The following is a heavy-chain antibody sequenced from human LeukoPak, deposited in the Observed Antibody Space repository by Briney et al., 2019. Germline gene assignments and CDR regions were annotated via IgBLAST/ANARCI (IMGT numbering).Heavy chain of an antibody. CDR2: ISYDGSNK. J-gene: IGHJ4*02. V-gene: IGHV3-30-3*01. CDR1: GFTFSSYA. CDR3: VRVPDTAIEYYFDY. Sequence: GGSLRLSCAASGFTFSSYAMHWVRQAPGKGLEWVAVISYDGSNKYYADSVKGRFTISRDNSKNTLYLQMNSLRAEDTAVYYCVRVPDTAIEYYFDYWGQGTLVTVSS. D-gene: IGHD5-18*01.